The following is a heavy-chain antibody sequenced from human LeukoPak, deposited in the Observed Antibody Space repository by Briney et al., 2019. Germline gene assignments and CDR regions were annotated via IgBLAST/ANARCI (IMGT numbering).Heavy chain of an antibody. J-gene: IGHJ3*02. CDR1: GFTFSSYW. D-gene: IGHD2-15*01. CDR2: IKQDGSEK. CDR3: ARDLYIVVVVAASDAFDI. V-gene: IGHV3-7*01. Sequence: GGSPRLSCVASGFTFSSYWMSWVRQAPGKGLEWVANIKQDGSEKYYVDSVKGRFTISRDNAKNSLYPQMNSLRAEDTAVYYCARDLYIVVVVAASDAFDIWGQGTMVTVSS.